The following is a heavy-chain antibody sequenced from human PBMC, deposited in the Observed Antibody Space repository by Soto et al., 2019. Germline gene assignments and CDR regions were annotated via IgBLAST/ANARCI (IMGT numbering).Heavy chain of an antibody. V-gene: IGHV1-69*13. CDR2: IIPIFGTA. CDR1: GGTFSSYA. CDR3: ARGNVWSGYYKFSREKKDYYYGMDF. D-gene: IGHD3-3*01. Sequence: ASVKVSCKASGGTFSSYAISWVRQAPGQGLEWMGGIIPIFGTANYAQKFQGRVTITADESTSTAYMELSSLRSEDTAVYYCARGNVWSGYYKFSREKKDYYYGMDFWGHGATATASS. J-gene: IGHJ6*02.